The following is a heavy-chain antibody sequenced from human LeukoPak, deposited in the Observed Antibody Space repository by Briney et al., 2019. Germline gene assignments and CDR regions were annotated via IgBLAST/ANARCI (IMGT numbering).Heavy chain of an antibody. J-gene: IGHJ4*02. D-gene: IGHD5-18*01. CDR3: ARERGVQLGFDY. CDR1: GFTFSSYE. CDR2: ISSSGSTI. V-gene: IGHV3-48*03. Sequence: PGGSLRLSCAASGFTFSSYEMNWVRQTPGKGLEWVSYISSSGSTIYYADSVKGRFTISRDNAKNSLYLQMNSLRAEDTAVYYCARERGVQLGFDYWGQGTLVTVSS.